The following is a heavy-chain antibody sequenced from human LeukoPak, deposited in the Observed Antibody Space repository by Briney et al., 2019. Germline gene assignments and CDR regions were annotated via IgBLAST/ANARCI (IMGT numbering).Heavy chain of an antibody. Sequence: SETLSLTCAVYGGSFSRYYWSWIRQPPGKGLEWIGEINHSGSTNYNPSLKSRVTISVDTSKNQFSLKLSSVTVADSAVYYCARDHTASVFDYWGQGTLVTLSS. V-gene: IGHV4-34*01. J-gene: IGHJ4*02. CDR2: INHSGST. CDR1: GGSFSRYY. CDR3: ARDHTASVFDY.